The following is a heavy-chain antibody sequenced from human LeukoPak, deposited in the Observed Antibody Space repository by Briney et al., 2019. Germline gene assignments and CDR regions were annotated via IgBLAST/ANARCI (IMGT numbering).Heavy chain of an antibody. V-gene: IGHV4-59*12. CDR3: AEASDGGYDYGH. CDR2: IYYSGST. Sequence: SETLSLTCTVSGGSISSYYWSWIRQPPGKGLEWIGYIYYSGSTNYNPSLKSRVTISVDTSKNQFSLKLSSVTAADTAVYYCAEASDGGYDYGHWGQGTLVTVSS. J-gene: IGHJ4*02. CDR1: GGSISSYY. D-gene: IGHD5-12*01.